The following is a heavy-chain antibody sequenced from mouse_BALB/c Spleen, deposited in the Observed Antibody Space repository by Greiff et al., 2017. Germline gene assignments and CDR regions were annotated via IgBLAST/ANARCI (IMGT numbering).Heavy chain of an antibody. CDR2: IWGGGST. Sequence: QVQLKESGPGLVAPSQSLSITCTVSGFSLTDYGVSWIRQPPGKGLEWLGVIWGGGSTYYNSALKSRLSISKDNSKRQVFLKMNSLQTEDTAMYYCALYDGYDEGRPYAMDYWGQGTSVTVSA. CDR1: GFSLTDYG. D-gene: IGHD2-2*01. V-gene: IGHV2-6-5*01. CDR3: ALYDGYDEGRPYAMDY. J-gene: IGHJ4*01.